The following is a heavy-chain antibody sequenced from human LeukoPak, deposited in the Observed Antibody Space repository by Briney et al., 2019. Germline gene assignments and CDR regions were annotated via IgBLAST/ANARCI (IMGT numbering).Heavy chain of an antibody. Sequence: ASVKVSCKASGYTFTSYGISWVRQAPGQGPEWMGWINPNSGETSTAHKFQGRVTMTRDTSINTAYMELSRLTSDDTAVYYCAKEVVSMIVGVLYGMDVWGQGTAVTVSS. CDR1: GYTFTSYG. CDR2: INPNSGET. CDR3: AKEVVSMIVGVLYGMDV. D-gene: IGHD3-22*01. J-gene: IGHJ6*02. V-gene: IGHV1-2*02.